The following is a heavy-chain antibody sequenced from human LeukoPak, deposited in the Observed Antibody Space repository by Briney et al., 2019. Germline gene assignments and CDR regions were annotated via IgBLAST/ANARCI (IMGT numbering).Heavy chain of an antibody. D-gene: IGHD6-13*01. V-gene: IGHV4-59*01. CDR2: IYYSGST. J-gene: IGHJ4*02. Sequence: SETLSLTCTVSGGSISSYYWSWIRQPPGKGLEWIGYIYYSGSTNYNPSLKSRVTISGDTSKNQFSLKLSSVTAADTAVYYCARDGSSSWTFDYWGQGTLVTVSS. CDR3: ARDGSSSWTFDY. CDR1: GGSISSYY.